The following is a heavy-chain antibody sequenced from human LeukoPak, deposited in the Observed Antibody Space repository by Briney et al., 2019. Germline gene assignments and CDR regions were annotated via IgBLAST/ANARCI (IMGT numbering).Heavy chain of an antibody. V-gene: IGHV3-9*01. CDR3: VRDSGSTTVLIDDAFDL. J-gene: IGHJ3*01. CDR1: GFTFSSYS. Sequence: GGSLRLSCAASGFTFSSYSMNWVRQAPGKGLEWVSGISWHSANIDYADSVKGRFTISRDNAKSSLYLQMNSLRPEDTALYYCVRDSGSTTVLIDDAFDLWGQGTMVTVSS. D-gene: IGHD4-23*01. CDR2: ISWHSANI.